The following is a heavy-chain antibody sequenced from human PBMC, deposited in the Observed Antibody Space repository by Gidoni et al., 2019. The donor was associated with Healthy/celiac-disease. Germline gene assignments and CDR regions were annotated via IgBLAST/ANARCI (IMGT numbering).Heavy chain of an antibody. Sequence: QLQLQESGPGLVKPSETLSLTCTVSGGSISSSSYYWGWLRQPPGKGLEWIGSIYYSGSTYYNPSLKSRVTISVDTSKNQFSLKLSSVTAADTAVYYCARRCLSDAFDIWGQGTMVTVSS. CDR3: ARRCLSDAFDI. CDR1: GGSISSSSYY. CDR2: IYYSGST. V-gene: IGHV4-39*01. J-gene: IGHJ3*02.